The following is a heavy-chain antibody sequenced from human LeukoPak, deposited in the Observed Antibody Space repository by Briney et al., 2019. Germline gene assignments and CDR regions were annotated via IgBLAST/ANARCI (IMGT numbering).Heavy chain of an antibody. V-gene: IGHV3-15*01. J-gene: IGHJ4*02. Sequence: PGGSLRLSCAASGFAFSKAWMSWVRQAPGKELEWIGRIYSIPAGGTTDYAAPVKGRFTISRDDSKNTLYLQMNSLKTEDTAVYYCTTVLSIAAAGMWGQGTLVTVSS. D-gene: IGHD6-13*01. CDR1: GFAFSKAW. CDR3: TTVLSIAAAGM. CDR2: IYSIPAGGTT.